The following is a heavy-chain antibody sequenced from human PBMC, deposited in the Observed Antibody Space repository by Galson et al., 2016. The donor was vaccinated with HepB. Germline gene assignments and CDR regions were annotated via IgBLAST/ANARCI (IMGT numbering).Heavy chain of an antibody. V-gene: IGHV3-64D*08. CDR2: LNAYGDST. Sequence: SLRLSCAASGFTFSGSAMYWVRQAPGMGLEHISALNAYGDSTYHADSVKGRFTISRDNSANTLYLQMTSLRVEDTAVYYCVKDFDLRDSSGWLPGGFDFWGQGALVTVSS. D-gene: IGHD6-19*01. J-gene: IGHJ4*02. CDR3: VKDFDLRDSSGWLPGGFDF. CDR1: GFTFSGSA.